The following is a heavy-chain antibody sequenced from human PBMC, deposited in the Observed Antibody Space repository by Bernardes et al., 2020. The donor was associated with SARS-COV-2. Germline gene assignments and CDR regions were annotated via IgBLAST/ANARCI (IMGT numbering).Heavy chain of an antibody. CDR2: ISAYNKDT. CDR1: GYLFSTYG. Sequence: ASVKVSCKTSGYLFSTYGLAWVRQAPGQGLEWLGWISAYNKDTNIAQKFQGRVTMTTDTSTNTAYMELRSLRPDDTAVYYCARDRPNFRPSTTTLDYWGQGTLVNVSS. CDR3: ARDRPNFRPSTTTLDY. V-gene: IGHV1-18*04. J-gene: IGHJ4*02. D-gene: IGHD1-1*01.